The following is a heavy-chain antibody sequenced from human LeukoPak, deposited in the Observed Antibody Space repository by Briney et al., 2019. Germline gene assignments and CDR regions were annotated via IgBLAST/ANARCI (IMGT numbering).Heavy chain of an antibody. D-gene: IGHD2-15*01. CDR3: AKDEVYCSGGSCYHY. V-gene: IGHV3-30*02. J-gene: IGHJ4*02. Sequence: GGSLRLSCAASGFTFSSYGMHWVRQAPGKGLEWVAFIRYDGSNKYYADSVKGRFTISRDNSKNALYLQMNSLRAEDTAVYYCAKDEVYCSGGSCYHYWGQGTLVTVSS. CDR2: IRYDGSNK. CDR1: GFTFSSYG.